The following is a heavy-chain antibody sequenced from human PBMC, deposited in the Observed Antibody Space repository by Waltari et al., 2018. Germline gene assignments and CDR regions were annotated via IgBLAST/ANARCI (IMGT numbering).Heavy chain of an antibody. CDR2: IDTSGST. CDR3: AGDSRIAASY. V-gene: IGHV4-61*09. D-gene: IGHD2-15*01. Sequence: QVQLQESGPGLVKPSQTLSLTCTVSGGSISSGSYYWSWIRQPAGKGLEWIGYIDTSGSTNYNPSLTSRVTISVDPSTNQFSRKLSSVTAADTAVYYCAGDSRIAASYWGQGTLVTVSS. J-gene: IGHJ4*02. CDR1: GGSISSGSYY.